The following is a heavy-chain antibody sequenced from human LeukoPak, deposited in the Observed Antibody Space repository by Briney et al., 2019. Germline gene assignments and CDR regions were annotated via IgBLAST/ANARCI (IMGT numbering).Heavy chain of an antibody. CDR1: GFTFSTYV. D-gene: IGHD6-6*01. CDR2: ISSNSAGT. V-gene: IGHV3-23*05. CDR3: AKGSSSSRPYYFDY. J-gene: IGHJ4*02. Sequence: GGSLRLSCVASGFTFSTYVMSWARQAPGKGLEWVSAISSNSAGTYYADSVKARFTISRDNSKNTLYLEMNGLRTEDTAVYYCAKGSSSSRPYYFDYWGQGILVTVSS.